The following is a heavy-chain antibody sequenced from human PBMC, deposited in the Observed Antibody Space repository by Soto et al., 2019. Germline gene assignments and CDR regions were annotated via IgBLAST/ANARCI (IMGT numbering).Heavy chain of an antibody. V-gene: IGHV4-59*08. J-gene: IGHJ5*02. CDR2: IYYSGST. CDR3: ARLGAQEIDP. D-gene: IGHD3-16*01. CDR1: GGSISSYY. Sequence: SETMSLTCTVSGGSISSYYWSWIRQPPGKGLELIGYIYYSGSTNYNPSLKSRVTISVDTSKNQFSLKLSSVTAADTAVYYCARLGAQEIDPWGQGTLVTVSS.